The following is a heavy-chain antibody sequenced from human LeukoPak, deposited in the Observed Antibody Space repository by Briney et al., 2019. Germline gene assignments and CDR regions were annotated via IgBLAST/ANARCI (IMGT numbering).Heavy chain of an antibody. CDR1: GGSITPYY. V-gene: IGHV4-59*12. D-gene: IGHD3-10*01. CDR3: ARAVLLWFGELLGLDY. CDR2: IYYSGST. J-gene: IGHJ4*02. Sequence: PSETLSLTCTVSGGSITPYYWSWIRQPPGKELEWIGYIYYSGSTDYNPSLQSRVTMSVDPSKNQFSLKLSSVTAADTAVYYCARAVLLWFGELLGLDYWGQGTLVTVSS.